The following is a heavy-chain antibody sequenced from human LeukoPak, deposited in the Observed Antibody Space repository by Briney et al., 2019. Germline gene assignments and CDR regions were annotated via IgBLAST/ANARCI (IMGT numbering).Heavy chain of an antibody. Sequence: SETLSLTCTVSGGSISSYYWSWIRQPAGKGLEWIGRIYTSGSTNYNPSLKSRVTMSVDTSKNKFSLKLSSVTAADTAVYYCARGYCSGGSCYDAFDIWGQGTMVTVSS. CDR1: GGSISSYY. J-gene: IGHJ3*02. CDR3: ARGYCSGGSCYDAFDI. CDR2: IYTSGST. D-gene: IGHD2-15*01. V-gene: IGHV4-4*07.